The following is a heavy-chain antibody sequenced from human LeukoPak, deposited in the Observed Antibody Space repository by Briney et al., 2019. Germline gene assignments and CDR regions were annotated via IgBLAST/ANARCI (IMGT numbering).Heavy chain of an antibody. CDR3: ARILDSAWGELGY. V-gene: IGHV3-30*03. CDR2: ISYDGTNK. J-gene: IGHJ4*02. CDR1: GLTFSRYG. D-gene: IGHD6-19*01. Sequence: PGRSLRLSCAAPGLTFSRYGTHWVRQAPGKGLEWVAVISYDGTNKYYADSVKCRFTISRANSKNTLYLQMNSLRAEDTAVYYCARILDSAWGELGYWGQGTLVTVSS.